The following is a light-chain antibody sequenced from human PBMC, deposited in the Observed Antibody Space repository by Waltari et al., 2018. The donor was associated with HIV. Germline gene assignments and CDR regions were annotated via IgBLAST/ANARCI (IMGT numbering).Light chain of an antibody. J-gene: IGKJ4*01. CDR1: ENINNY. V-gene: IGKV3-11*01. Sequence: EIVLTQSPATLSLSPGDRATLSCTASENINNYLAWYQQKPGQPPRLVLYDASNRAPGVPDRFSGGGSETHFALTISSLEPEDFAVYYCQQRRNWPLTFGGGTKVEMK. CDR2: DAS. CDR3: QQRRNWPLT.